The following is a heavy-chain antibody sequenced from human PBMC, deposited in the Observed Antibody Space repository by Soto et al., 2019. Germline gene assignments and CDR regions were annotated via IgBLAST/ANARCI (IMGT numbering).Heavy chain of an antibody. D-gene: IGHD2-2*01. Sequence: QVQLVQSGAEVKKPGASVKVYCKASGYTFTSYAMHWVRQAPGQRLERMGWINAGNGNTKYSQKFQGRVIITRETSASTAYMELSCLRSEDTAVYYWARAFVVVPADVYYFDYWGQGTLVTVSS. V-gene: IGHV1-3*01. CDR1: GYTFTSYA. J-gene: IGHJ4*02. CDR3: ARAFVVVPADVYYFDY. CDR2: INAGNGNT.